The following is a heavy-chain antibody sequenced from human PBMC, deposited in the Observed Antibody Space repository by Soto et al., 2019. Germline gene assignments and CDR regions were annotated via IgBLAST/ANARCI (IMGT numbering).Heavy chain of an antibody. CDR2: LYTEGPT. CDR3: VRPRSTGYNYGMDV. D-gene: IGHD5-12*01. V-gene: IGHV3-53*01. CDR1: GPTPCYNY. Sequence: PGVSLRLSCVVFGPTPCYNYLTCLRQSPEMWLELFASLYTEGPTYCADSVRCRFSISRDSSKNTLFLQMDSLRAEDTAVYYCVRPRSTGYNYGMDVWGQWTRVTVSS. J-gene: IGHJ6*02.